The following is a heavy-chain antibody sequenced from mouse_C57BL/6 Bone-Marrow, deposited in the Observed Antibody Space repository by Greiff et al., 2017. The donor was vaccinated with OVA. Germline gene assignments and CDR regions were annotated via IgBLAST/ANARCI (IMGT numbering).Heavy chain of an antibody. CDR3: ARCWYYGSSYYAMDY. D-gene: IGHD1-1*01. J-gene: IGHJ4*01. CDR2: IYPGDGDT. CDR1: GYAFSSSW. Sequence: QVQLQQSGPELVKPGASVKISCKASGYAFSSSWMNWVKQRPGKGLEWIGRIYPGDGDTNYNGKFKGKATLTADKSSSTAYMQLSSLTSEDSAVYFCARCWYYGSSYYAMDYGGRGTSVTVSS. V-gene: IGHV1-82*01.